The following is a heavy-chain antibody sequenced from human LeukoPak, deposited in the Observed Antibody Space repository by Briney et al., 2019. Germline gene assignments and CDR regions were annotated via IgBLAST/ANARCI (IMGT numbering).Heavy chain of an antibody. CDR3: ARGGSYLSAFDI. Sequence: GGSLRLSCAASGFTFSGSAMHWVRQASGKGLEWVGRIRSKANSYATAYAASVKGRFTISRDDSKNTAYLQMNRLRAEDTAVYYCARGGSYLSAFDIWGQGTMVTVSS. CDR1: GFTFSGSA. V-gene: IGHV3-73*01. D-gene: IGHD1-26*01. CDR2: IRSKANSYAT. J-gene: IGHJ3*02.